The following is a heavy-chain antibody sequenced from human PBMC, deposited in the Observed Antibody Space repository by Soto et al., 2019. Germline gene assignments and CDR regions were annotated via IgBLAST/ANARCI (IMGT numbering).Heavy chain of an antibody. V-gene: IGHV3-30*18. D-gene: IGHD3-16*01. CDR3: ANYVGGAYASGGGRMDY. CDR1: GFTFSSYG. Sequence: QVQLVESGGGVVQPGRSLRLSCAASGFTFSSYGMHWVRQAPGKGLEWVAVISYDGSNKYYADSVKGRFTISRDNSKKTLYLQMDCLRAEDTVVDYCANYVGGAYASGGGRMDYWGQGTLVTVSS. J-gene: IGHJ4*02. CDR2: ISYDGSNK.